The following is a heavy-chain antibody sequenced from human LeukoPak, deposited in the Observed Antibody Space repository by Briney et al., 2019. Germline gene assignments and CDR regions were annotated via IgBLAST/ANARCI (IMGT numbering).Heavy chain of an antibody. CDR1: GYTFIAYY. CDR3: ARDRVTMVRGVISLLDY. Sequence: ASVKVSCKASGYTFIAYYMHGVRQAPGQGLEWMGWINPNSGGTNYAQKFQGRVTMTRDTSISTAYMELSRLRSDDTPVYYCARDRVTMVRGVISLLDYWGQGTLVTVSS. D-gene: IGHD3-10*01. CDR2: INPNSGGT. J-gene: IGHJ4*02. V-gene: IGHV1-2*02.